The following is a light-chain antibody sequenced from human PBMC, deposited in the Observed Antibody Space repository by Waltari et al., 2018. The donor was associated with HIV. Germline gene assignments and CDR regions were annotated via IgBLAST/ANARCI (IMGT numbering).Light chain of an antibody. CDR3: AIWDDSLNGWV. V-gene: IGLV1-44*01. Sequence: QSVLPQPPSASGAPGQRVTISCSGSRYFTGRYSVNWYQQLPGAAPKLLIYINNQRPSGVPDRFSGSKSGTSASLAISGLQSDDEADYYCAIWDDSLNGWVFGGGTKLTVL. CDR1: RYFTGRYS. CDR2: INN. J-gene: IGLJ3*02.